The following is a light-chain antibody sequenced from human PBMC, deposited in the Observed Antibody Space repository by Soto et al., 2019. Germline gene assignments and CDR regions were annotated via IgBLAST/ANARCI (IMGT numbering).Light chain of an antibody. Sequence: QSALTQPASVSGSPGQSITISCTGTSSDVGGYNYVSWYQQHPDKAPKLMIYEVTNRPSGVSNRFSGSKSGNTASLTISGLQAEDEADYYCSSYTSRRTLGVFGTGTKLTVL. CDR2: EVT. J-gene: IGLJ1*01. V-gene: IGLV2-14*01. CDR3: SSYTSRRTLGV. CDR1: SSDVGGYNY.